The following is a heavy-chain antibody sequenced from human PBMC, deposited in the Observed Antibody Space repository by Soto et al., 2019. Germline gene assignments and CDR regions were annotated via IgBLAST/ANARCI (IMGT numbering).Heavy chain of an antibody. V-gene: IGHV3-48*02. CDR2: ISSASHTI. D-gene: IGHD3-10*01. J-gene: IGHJ6*02. Sequence: PGGSLRLSCVASGFTFSGYYMNWVRQAPGKGLEWVSYISSASHTIYYADSVKGRFTISRDNAKNSLYLQMNSLKDEDMAIYYCARDSHFGYGMDVWGQGTTVTGSS. CDR1: GFTFSGYY. CDR3: ARDSHFGYGMDV.